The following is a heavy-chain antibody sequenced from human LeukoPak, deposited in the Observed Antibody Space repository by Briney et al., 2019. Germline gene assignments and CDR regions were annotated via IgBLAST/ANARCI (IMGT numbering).Heavy chain of an antibody. D-gene: IGHD2-2*01. J-gene: IGHJ6*04. Sequence: GSSVKVSCKASGGTFSRYAISWVRQAPGQGLEWMGGIIPTFGTPNYAQKFQGRVTITADKTTSTVYMDVSSLRSEDTGVYYCARLVVPAARGDYYYYGMDVWGKGTTVIVSS. CDR2: IIPTFGTP. CDR1: GGTFSRYA. CDR3: ARLVVPAARGDYYYYGMDV. V-gene: IGHV1-69*06.